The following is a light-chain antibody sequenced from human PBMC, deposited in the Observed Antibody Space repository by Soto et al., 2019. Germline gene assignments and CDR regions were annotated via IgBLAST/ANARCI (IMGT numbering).Light chain of an antibody. CDR2: DVT. Sequence: QSALTQPRSVSGSPGQSVTLSCTGTSSDVGAYNYVSWHQQHPGKAPKLVIYDVTQRPSGVPDRFSASKSGITASLTISGLQAEDEADYYCCSYAAGDSFKFGGGTKVTVL. CDR3: CSYAAGDSFK. CDR1: SSDVGAYNY. V-gene: IGLV2-11*01. J-gene: IGLJ2*01.